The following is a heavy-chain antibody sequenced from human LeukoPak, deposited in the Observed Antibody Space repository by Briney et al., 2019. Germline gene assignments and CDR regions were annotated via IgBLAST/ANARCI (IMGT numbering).Heavy chain of an antibody. CDR1: GVSISSYY. D-gene: IGHD1-26*01. CDR3: ARLAAISGSDYPDD. J-gene: IGHJ4*02. V-gene: IGHV4-59*08. CDR2: IFYSGNT. Sequence: PSETLSLTCTVSGVSISSYYRSWIRQPPGKGLEWIGYIFYSGNTIYNPSHRSRVTISADTSKNHFSLRLRSVTAADTAVYYCARLAAISGSDYPDDWGQGTLVTVSS.